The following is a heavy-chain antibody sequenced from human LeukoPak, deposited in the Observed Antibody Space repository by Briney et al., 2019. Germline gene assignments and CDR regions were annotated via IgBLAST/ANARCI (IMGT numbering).Heavy chain of an antibody. CDR3: ARGLTGAQNDAFDI. V-gene: IGHV3-30-3*01. Sequence: GGSLRLSCAGSGFTFSSYAMHWVRQAPGKGLEWVAVISYDGSKKYYADSVKGRFTISRDNSKNTLYLQMNSLGAEDTAVYYCARGLTGAQNDAFDIWGQGTMVTVSS. J-gene: IGHJ3*02. CDR2: ISYDGSKK. D-gene: IGHD3-10*01. CDR1: GFTFSSYA.